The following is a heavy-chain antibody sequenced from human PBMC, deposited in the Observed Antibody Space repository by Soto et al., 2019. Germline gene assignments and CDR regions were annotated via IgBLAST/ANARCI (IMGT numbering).Heavy chain of an antibody. J-gene: IGHJ2*01. CDR3: GNPRLYRGGIYWYFDL. CDR2: VSTSGGTT. Sequence: EVQLLESGGGLVQPEGSLRLSCAASGFSFTSSALGWVRQAPGKGLEWVSAVSTSGGTTYYADSVKGRFAISRDNSKGTLYLQMSSLRAEGTALYYCGNPRLYRGGIYWYFDLWGRGTLVTVSS. V-gene: IGHV3-23*01. CDR1: GFSFTSSA. D-gene: IGHD6-19*01.